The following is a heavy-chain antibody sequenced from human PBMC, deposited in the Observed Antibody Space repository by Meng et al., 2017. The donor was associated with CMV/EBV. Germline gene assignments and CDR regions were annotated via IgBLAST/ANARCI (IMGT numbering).Heavy chain of an antibody. CDR1: GGSISSSSYY. V-gene: IGHV4-39*07. Sequence: SETLSLTCTVSGGSISSSSYYWGWLRQPPGKGLEWVGTIYYSGSPYYNPSLQSRVTISVDTSKNQFSLKLSSVTAADTAVYYCATRDGLFPGWGRYYYYGMDVWGQGTTVTVSS. D-gene: IGHD2-21*01. CDR3: ATRDGLFPGWGRYYYYGMDV. J-gene: IGHJ6*02. CDR2: IYYSGSP.